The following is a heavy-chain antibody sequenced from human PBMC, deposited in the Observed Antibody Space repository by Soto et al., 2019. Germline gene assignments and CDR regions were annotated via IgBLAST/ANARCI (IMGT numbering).Heavy chain of an antibody. Sequence: EAQLVDSGGGLVKPGESLRLSCAVSGLTIFRDAWLTWVRQVPGKGLEWVVHIKGRENYAAPVEDRFTISRDVSKNTMYLHMNSLRPDDTAFYYCTWMNTVTSVYNWGQGTLVTVSS. J-gene: IGHJ4*02. CDR2: IKGRE. CDR1: GLTIFRDAW. D-gene: IGHD4-17*01. CDR3: TWMNTVTSVYN. V-gene: IGHV3-15*01.